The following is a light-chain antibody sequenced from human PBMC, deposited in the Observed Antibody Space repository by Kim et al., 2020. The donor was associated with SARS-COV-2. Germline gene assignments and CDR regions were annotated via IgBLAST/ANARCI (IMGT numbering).Light chain of an antibody. J-gene: IGLJ3*02. CDR3: CSYAGSSSLV. V-gene: IGLV2-11*01. CDR2: GVT. Sequence: GHSGTIACTGTSSDVGGYNDVSWYQHHPGKAPKLRTYGVTERPSGVPDRFSGSESGNPASLTISGLQAEDEADYYCCSYAGSSSLVFGGGTQLTVL. CDR1: SSDVGGYND.